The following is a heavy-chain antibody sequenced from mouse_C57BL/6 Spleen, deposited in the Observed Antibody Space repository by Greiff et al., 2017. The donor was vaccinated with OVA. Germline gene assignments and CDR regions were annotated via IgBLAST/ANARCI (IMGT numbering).Heavy chain of an antibody. V-gene: IGHV3-1*01. CDR3: AREGLTGPFGYFDV. CDR2: ISYSGST. J-gene: IGHJ1*03. D-gene: IGHD4-1*01. Sequence: EVKLLESGPGMVKPSQSLSLTCTVTGYSITSGYDWHWIRHFPGNKLEWMGYISYSGSTNYNPSLKSRISITHDTSKNHFFLKLNSVTTEDTATYYCAREGLTGPFGYFDVWGTGTTVTVSS. CDR1: GYSITSGYD.